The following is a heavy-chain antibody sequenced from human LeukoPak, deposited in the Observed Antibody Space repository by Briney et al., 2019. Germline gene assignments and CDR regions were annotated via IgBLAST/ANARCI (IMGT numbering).Heavy chain of an antibody. Sequence: PETLSLTCSVSDDSFSTHYWTWIRQPPGKGLERIGYISSIGTTNYNPSRKSRVTISVDTSKKRFSLKMTSVTAADTAVYSGARDPTTVTKGFDIWGQGTMVTVA. CDR3: ARDPTTVTKGFDI. V-gene: IGHV4-59*11. D-gene: IGHD4-17*01. CDR1: DDSFSTHY. CDR2: ISSIGTT. J-gene: IGHJ3*02.